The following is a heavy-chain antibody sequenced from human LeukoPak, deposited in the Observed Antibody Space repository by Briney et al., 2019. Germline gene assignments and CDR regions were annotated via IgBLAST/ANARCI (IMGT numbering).Heavy chain of an antibody. CDR2: IYYSGST. CDR3: ARRTRNWFDP. V-gene: IGHV4-59*01. CDR1: GGSISSYY. J-gene: IGHJ5*02. Sequence: TSETLSLTCTVSGGSISSYYWSWIRQPPGKGLEWIGYIYYSGSTNYNPSLKSRVTISVDTSKNQFSLKLSSVTAADTAVYYCARRTRNWFDPWGQGTLVTVSS.